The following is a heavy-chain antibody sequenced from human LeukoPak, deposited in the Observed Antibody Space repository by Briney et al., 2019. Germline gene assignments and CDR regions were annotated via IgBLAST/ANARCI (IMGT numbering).Heavy chain of an antibody. CDR2: INRDGSET. D-gene: IGHD1-26*01. V-gene: IGHV3-7*01. Sequence: PGRSLRLSCTASGITFRSYWMTWIRQAPEKGLEWVANINRDGSETYYVDTVRGRFTISRDNAKNSMYLQINSLRPEDTAVYFCARGLVESYYNTTYCYYYMDVWGKGTTVTVSS. CDR1: GITFRSYW. J-gene: IGHJ6*03. CDR3: ARGLVESYYNTTYCYYYMDV.